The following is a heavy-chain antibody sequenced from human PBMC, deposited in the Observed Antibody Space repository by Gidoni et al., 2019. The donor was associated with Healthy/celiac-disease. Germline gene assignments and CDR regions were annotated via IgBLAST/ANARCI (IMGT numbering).Heavy chain of an antibody. J-gene: IGHJ6*02. CDR1: GYSFTSYW. Sequence: EVQLVQSGAEVKKPGESLRISCKGSGYSFTSYWISGVRQMPGKGLEWMGRIDPSDSYTNYSPSFKGHVTISADKSISTAYLQWSSLKASDTAMYYCARHGTTRSRYYGMDVWGQGTTVTVSS. CDR2: IDPSDSYT. CDR3: ARHGTTRSRYYGMDV. V-gene: IGHV5-10-1*03. D-gene: IGHD1-7*01.